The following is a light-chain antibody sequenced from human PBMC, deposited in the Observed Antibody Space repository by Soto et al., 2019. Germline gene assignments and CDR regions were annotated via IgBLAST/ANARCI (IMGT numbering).Light chain of an antibody. CDR3: QKYNSAPWT. V-gene: IGKV1-27*01. J-gene: IGKJ1*01. Sequence: DIQMTQSPSSLSTSVGDRVTITCRASQGISNYLAWYQQKPGKVPKLLIYAAATLQSGVPSRFSGSGSGTDVTLTISSLQPEDVATYYCQKYNSAPWTFGQGTKVEIK. CDR2: AAA. CDR1: QGISNY.